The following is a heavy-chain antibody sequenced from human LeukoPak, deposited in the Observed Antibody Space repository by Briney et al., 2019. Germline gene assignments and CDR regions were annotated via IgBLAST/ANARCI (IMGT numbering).Heavy chain of an antibody. CDR3: ARESWSDCVAFDI. Sequence: GTSLRLSCAASGFTFSSYAMHWVRQAPGEGLEWVGLISYGGIDKSYADSVKGRFTISRDSSKRTLYLQMNSLRAEDTAMYYCARESWSDCVAFDIWGLGTMVIVSS. J-gene: IGHJ3*02. V-gene: IGHV3-30*04. CDR1: GFTFSSYA. CDR2: ISYGGIDK. D-gene: IGHD2-21*02.